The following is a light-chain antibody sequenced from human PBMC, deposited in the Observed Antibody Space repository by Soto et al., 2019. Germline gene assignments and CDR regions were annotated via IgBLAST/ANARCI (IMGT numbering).Light chain of an antibody. CDR3: QQHKDWPPLT. J-gene: IGKJ4*02. CDR2: GAS. V-gene: IGKV3D-15*01. CDR1: QSVNIN. Sequence: EIAMTQSPVTLSASPGERITVSCRASQSVNINLAGYHQRPGQAPRVLIYGASNRASGIPDRFSGSGSGTDFTQTISSLVLDEFALYYCQQHKDWPPLTFGGGTRAEIK.